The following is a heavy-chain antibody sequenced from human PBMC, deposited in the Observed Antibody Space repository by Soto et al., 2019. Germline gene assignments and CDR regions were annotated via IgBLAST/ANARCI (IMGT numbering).Heavy chain of an antibody. J-gene: IGHJ4*02. D-gene: IGHD4-17*01. V-gene: IGHV4-30-2*01. CDR2: IYHSGST. Sequence: SETLSLTCAVSGGSISSGGYSWSWIRQPPGKGLEWIGYIYHSGSTYYNPSLKSRVTISVDRSKNQFSLKLSSVTAADTAVYYCASYGDPEYYFDYWGQGTLVTVSS. CDR3: ASYGDPEYYFDY. CDR1: GGSISSGGYS.